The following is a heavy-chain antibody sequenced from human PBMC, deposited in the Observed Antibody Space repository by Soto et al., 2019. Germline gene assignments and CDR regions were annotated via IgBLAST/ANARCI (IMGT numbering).Heavy chain of an antibody. V-gene: IGHV1-2*02. J-gene: IGHJ4*02. CDR1: GYTFTDYY. Sequence: ASVKVSCKASGYTFTDYYMHWVRQAPGQGLEWMGWINPNSGATSYAQRFRGRVTMTRDTSISTAYMELSRLTSDDTAVYYCAREGGDIVQMVYALPWYWGQGTLLTVS. CDR3: AREGGDIVQMVYALPWY. D-gene: IGHD2-8*01. CDR2: INPNSGAT.